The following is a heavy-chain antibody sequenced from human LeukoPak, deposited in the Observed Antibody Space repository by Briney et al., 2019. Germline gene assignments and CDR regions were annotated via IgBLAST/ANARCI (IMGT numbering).Heavy chain of an antibody. CDR1: GFTFSSYE. CDR3: AGGGSLGY. J-gene: IGHJ4*02. V-gene: IGHV3-48*03. Sequence: PGGSLRLSCAASGFTFSSYEMNWVRQAPGKGLEWVSKISSSGSAIYYADSVKGRFTISRGNAKSSLYLQMNSLRVEDTAVYYCAGGGSLGYWGQGTLVTVSS. D-gene: IGHD6-19*01. CDR2: ISSSGSAI.